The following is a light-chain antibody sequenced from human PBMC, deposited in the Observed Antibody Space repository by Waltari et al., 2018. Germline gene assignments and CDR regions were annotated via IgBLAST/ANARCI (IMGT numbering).Light chain of an antibody. CDR1: QSVLYSSNNKNY. Sequence: DIVMTQSPDSLAVSLGERATINCKSSQSVLYSSNNKNYLAWYQQKPGQPPKLLISGASTRESGVPDRFSGSGSGTDFTLTISSLQAEDVAVYYCQQYYSTPDTFGQGTKLEIK. V-gene: IGKV4-1*01. CDR2: GAS. CDR3: QQYYSTPDT. J-gene: IGKJ2*01.